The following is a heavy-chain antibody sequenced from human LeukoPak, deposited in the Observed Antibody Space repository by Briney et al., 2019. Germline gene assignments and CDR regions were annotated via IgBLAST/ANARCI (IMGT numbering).Heavy chain of an antibody. CDR1: GFTFTSYW. Sequence: QPGGSLRLSCAASGFTFTSYWMSWVRQAPGKGLEWVANIEHDGGEKYYVDSVKGRFTISRDNAKNSLYLQMNSLRADDTAVYYCARDPIYSNYPEEPFDYWGQGTLVTVSS. V-gene: IGHV3-7*01. CDR3: ARDPIYSNYPEEPFDY. J-gene: IGHJ4*02. D-gene: IGHD4-11*01. CDR2: IEHDGGEK.